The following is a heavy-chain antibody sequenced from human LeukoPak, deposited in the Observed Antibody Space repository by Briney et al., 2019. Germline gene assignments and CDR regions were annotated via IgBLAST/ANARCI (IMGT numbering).Heavy chain of an antibody. Sequence: GGSLRLSCAASGFTFSNYGMHWVRQAPGKGLEWVAFIRYDGSKKYYADSVKGRFTISRDNSKNSLYLQMNSLRAEDTAVYYCAREGGEWELLRTFDYWGQGTLVTVSS. D-gene: IGHD1-26*01. CDR2: IRYDGSKK. J-gene: IGHJ4*02. CDR3: AREGGEWELLRTFDY. CDR1: GFTFSNYG. V-gene: IGHV3-30*02.